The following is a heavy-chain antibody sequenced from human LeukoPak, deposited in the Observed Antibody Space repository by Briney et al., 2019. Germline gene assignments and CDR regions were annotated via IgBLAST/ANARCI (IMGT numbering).Heavy chain of an antibody. Sequence: GASVKVSCKASGYTFSSYGISWVRQAPGQGLEWMGWISPYNGNTNNAQKLQGRVTVTTDTSTSTAYMELRSLRSDDTAVYYCARSGDSSDSAAFDIWGQGTMVTVSS. CDR2: ISPYNGNT. V-gene: IGHV1-18*01. CDR3: ARSGDSSDSAAFDI. D-gene: IGHD3-22*01. CDR1: GYTFSSYG. J-gene: IGHJ3*02.